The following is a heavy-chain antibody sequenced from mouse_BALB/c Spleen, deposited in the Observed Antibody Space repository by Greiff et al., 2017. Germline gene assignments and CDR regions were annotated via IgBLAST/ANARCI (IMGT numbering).Heavy chain of an antibody. CDR2: INPSNGRT. V-gene: IGHV1S81*02. D-gene: IGHD2-1*01. CDR3: ARHYGNYEEVAMDY. Sequence: QVQLQQPGAELVKPGASVKLSCKASGYTFTSYWMHWVKQRPGQGLEWIGEINPSNGRTNYNEKFKSKATLTVDKSSSTAYMQLSSLTSEDSAVYYCARHYGNYEEVAMDYWGQGTSVTVSS. J-gene: IGHJ4*01. CDR1: GYTFTSYW.